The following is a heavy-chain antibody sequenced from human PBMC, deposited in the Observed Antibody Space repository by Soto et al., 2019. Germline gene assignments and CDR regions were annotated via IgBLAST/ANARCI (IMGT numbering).Heavy chain of an antibody. V-gene: IGHV1-46*01. J-gene: IGHJ4*02. CDR1: GYTFTSYY. D-gene: IGHD5-18*01. CDR3: ARGVFSGYSYGYYFDY. Sequence: QVQLVQSGAEVKKPGASVKVSCKASGYTFTSYYMHWVRQAPGQGLEWMGIINPSGGSTSYAQKFKGRVTMTRDTSTSTVYMKLSSLRSEDTAVYYCARGVFSGYSYGYYFDYWGQGTLVTVSS. CDR2: INPSGGST.